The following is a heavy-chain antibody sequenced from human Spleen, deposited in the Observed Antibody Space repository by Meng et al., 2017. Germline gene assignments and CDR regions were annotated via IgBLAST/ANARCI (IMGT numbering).Heavy chain of an antibody. CDR1: GGSISSSSYY. V-gene: IGHV4-39*07. CDR3: ARLRTDAFDI. J-gene: IGHJ3*02. Sequence: SETLSLTCTVSGGSISSSSYYWGWIRQPPGKGLEWIGSIYYSGSTYYNPSLKSRVTISVDTSKNQFSLKLSSVTAADTAVYYCARLRTDAFDIWGQGKMVTVSS. CDR2: IYYSGST.